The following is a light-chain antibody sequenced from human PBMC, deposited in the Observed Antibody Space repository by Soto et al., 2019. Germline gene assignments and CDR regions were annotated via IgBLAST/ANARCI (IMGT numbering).Light chain of an antibody. V-gene: IGLV1-51*01. CDR3: GTWDNSLGSGV. CDR1: TSNIGNNY. J-gene: IGLJ2*01. CDR2: DNN. Sequence: QSVLTQPPSVSAAPGQKVTISCSGSTSNIGNNYVSWYQQFPGTAPKLLIYDNNKRPSGIPDRFSASRSGTSATLGITGLQTGDEAHYYCGTWDNSLGSGVFGGGPKVTVL.